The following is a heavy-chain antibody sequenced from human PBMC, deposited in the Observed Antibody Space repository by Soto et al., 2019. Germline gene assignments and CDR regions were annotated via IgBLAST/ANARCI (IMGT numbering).Heavy chain of an antibody. CDR2: IFYSGTT. CDR3: ARVLGPPHWFDP. V-gene: IGHV4-31*03. Sequence: QVQLQESGPGLVKPSQTLSLTCTVSGGSIISGGYHWSWVRQHPGKGLEWIGYIFYSGTTYYNPSLKSRITISLDTSNNQFSLKLNSVTDADTAVYYCARVLGPPHWFDPWGQGTLVTVSS. CDR1: GGSIISGGYH. J-gene: IGHJ5*02.